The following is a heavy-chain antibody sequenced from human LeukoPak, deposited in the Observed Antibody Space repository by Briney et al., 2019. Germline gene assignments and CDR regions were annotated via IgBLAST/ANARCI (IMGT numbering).Heavy chain of an antibody. CDR2: INPNSGGT. CDR3: ARDLITGSGSYPPLDY. Sequence: ASVKVSCKASGYTFTGYYMHWVRQAPGQGLEWMGWINPNSGGTNYAQKVQGRGTMTRDTSISTAYMELSRLRSDDMAVYYCARDLITGSGSYPPLDYWGQGTLVTVSS. D-gene: IGHD3-10*01. V-gene: IGHV1-2*02. CDR1: GYTFTGYY. J-gene: IGHJ4*02.